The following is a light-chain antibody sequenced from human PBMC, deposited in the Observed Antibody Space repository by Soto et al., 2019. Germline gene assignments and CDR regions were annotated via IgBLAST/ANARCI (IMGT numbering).Light chain of an antibody. Sequence: DIQMTRSPSSLSASVGDRVTITCRASQSIDRYLNWYQQKPGTAPKLLISGASSLRSGVPSRLSGSGSGTDFTLTINSLQPEDFATYYCQQGSRTLTFGGGTKVDIK. CDR1: QSIDRY. V-gene: IGKV1-39*01. J-gene: IGKJ4*01. CDR2: GAS. CDR3: QQGSRTLT.